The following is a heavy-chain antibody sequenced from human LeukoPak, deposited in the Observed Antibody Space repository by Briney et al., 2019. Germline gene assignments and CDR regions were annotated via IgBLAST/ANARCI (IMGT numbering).Heavy chain of an antibody. D-gene: IGHD2-8*01. CDR1: GYTLSDYG. CDR3: ARDCSNGVCFPRDY. Sequence: ASVKVSCKAPGYTLSDYGISWVRQAPGQGLEWVGWITTYNGNRKYAEKFQGRVTMTTDTSTSTYYMEMRSLRSDDTAIYYCARDCSNGVCFPRDYWGQGTQITVST. V-gene: IGHV1-18*01. J-gene: IGHJ4*02. CDR2: ITTYNGNR.